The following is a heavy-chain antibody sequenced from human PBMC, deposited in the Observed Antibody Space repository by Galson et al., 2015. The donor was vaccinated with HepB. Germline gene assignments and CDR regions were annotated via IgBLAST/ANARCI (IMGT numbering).Heavy chain of an antibody. D-gene: IGHD2-15*01. V-gene: IGHV2-5*02. CDR1: GFSLSSSGLG. J-gene: IGHJ3*02. CDR3: ARNSRYCSGGSCPNAFDM. Sequence: PALVKPTQTLTLTCTFSGFSLSSSGLGVGWIRQSPGKALEWLALIYWDDDKRYSPSLKSRLTITKDTSKNQVVLTMTNMDPVDTATYYCARNSRYCSGGSCPNAFDMWAKGQWSPSLQ. CDR2: IYWDDDK.